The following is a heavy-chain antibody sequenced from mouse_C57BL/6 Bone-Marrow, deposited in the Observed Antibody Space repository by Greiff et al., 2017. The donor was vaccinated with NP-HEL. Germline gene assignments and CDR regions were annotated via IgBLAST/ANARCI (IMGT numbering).Heavy chain of an antibody. CDR3: ARKQAYRGYFDY. CDR2: IYPGGGYT. CDR1: GYTFTNYW. Sequence: QVQLQQSGAELVRPGTSVKMSCKASGYTFTNYWIGWAKQRPGHGLEWIGDIYPGGGYTNYNEKFKGKATLTTDKSSSTAYMQFSSLTSEDSAIYYCARKQAYRGYFDYWGQGTTLTVSS. V-gene: IGHV1-63*01. J-gene: IGHJ2*01. D-gene: IGHD3-2*02.